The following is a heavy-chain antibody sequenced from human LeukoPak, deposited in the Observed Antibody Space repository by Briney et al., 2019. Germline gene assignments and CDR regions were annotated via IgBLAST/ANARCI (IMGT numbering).Heavy chain of an antibody. CDR1: GYTFTSYY. V-gene: IGHV1-46*01. CDR2: INPSGGST. J-gene: IGHJ4*02. D-gene: IGHD3-22*01. CDR3: ARENNYYDSSGTSFDY. Sequence: PSASVKVSCKASGYTFTSYYMHWVRQAPGQGLEWMGIINPSGGSTSYAQKFQGRVTMTRDTSTSTVYMELSSLRSEDTAVYYCARENNYYDSSGTSFDYWGQGTLVTVSS.